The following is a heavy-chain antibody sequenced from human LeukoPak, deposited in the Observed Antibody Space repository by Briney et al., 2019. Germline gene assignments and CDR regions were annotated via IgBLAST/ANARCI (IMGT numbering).Heavy chain of an antibody. J-gene: IGHJ4*02. CDR3: ARVVFESWTRYYSPVPPLS. V-gene: IGHV4-38-2*02. CDR2: IYHSGST. Sequence: PSETLSLTCTVSGYSISSGYYWGWIRQPPGKGLEWIGSIYHSGSTYYNPSLKSRVTISVDTSKNQFSLKLSSVTAADTAVYYCARVVFESWTRYYSPVPPLSWGQGTLVTVSS. CDR1: GYSISSGYY. D-gene: IGHD2/OR15-2a*01.